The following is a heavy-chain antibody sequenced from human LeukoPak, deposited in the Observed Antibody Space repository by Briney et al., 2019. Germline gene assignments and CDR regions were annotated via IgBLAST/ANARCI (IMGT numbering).Heavy chain of an antibody. Sequence: GGSLRLSCAASGFTFSSYGMHWVRQAPGKGLEWVAVISYDGSNKYYADSVKGRSTISRDNSKNTLYLQMNSLRAEDTAVYYCAKESLMGYWGQGTLVTVSS. CDR1: GFTFSSYG. V-gene: IGHV3-30*18. CDR3: AKESLMGY. CDR2: ISYDGSNK. J-gene: IGHJ4*02. D-gene: IGHD2-8*01.